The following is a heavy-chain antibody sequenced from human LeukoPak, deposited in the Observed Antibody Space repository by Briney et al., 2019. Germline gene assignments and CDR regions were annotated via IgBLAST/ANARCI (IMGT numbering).Heavy chain of an antibody. CDR1: GFTFSSYS. CDR2: ISRSSSYI. Sequence: GGSLRLSCAASGFTFSSYSMNWVRQAPGKGLEWVSSISRSSSYIYYADSVKGRFTISRDNAKNSLYLQMNSLRAEDTAVYYCARVGAIYCTNGVCPPFDYWGQGTLVTVSS. CDR3: ARVGAIYCTNGVCPPFDY. J-gene: IGHJ4*02. V-gene: IGHV3-21*01. D-gene: IGHD2-8*01.